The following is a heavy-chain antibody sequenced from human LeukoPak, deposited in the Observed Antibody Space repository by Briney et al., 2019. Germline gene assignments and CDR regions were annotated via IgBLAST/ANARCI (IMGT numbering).Heavy chain of an antibody. V-gene: IGHV3-21*01. CDR3: ARSIAAAVYFDY. CDR2: ISSSSSYI. CDR1: GFTFSTYS. D-gene: IGHD6-13*01. Sequence: GGSLRLSCAASGFTFSTYSMNWVRQAPGKGLEWVSSISSSSSYIYYADSVKGRFTISRDNAKNSLYLQMNSLRAEDTAVYYCARSIAAAVYFDYWGQGTLVTVSS. J-gene: IGHJ4*02.